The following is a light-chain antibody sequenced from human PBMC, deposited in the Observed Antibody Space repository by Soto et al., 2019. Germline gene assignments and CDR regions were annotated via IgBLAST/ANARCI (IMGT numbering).Light chain of an antibody. V-gene: IGKV2-30*02. CDR1: QSLVHSDGNTY. J-gene: IGKJ1*01. CDR3: MQGTHWPPWT. CDR2: KVS. Sequence: DVVMTQSPLSTPVTLVQPASISCRSSQSLVHSDGNTYYIWFHQRPGQSPRRLIYKVSNRDSGVPDRFSVSGSGTDFTPKISRVEAEDVGVYYCMQGTHWPPWTFGQGTKVEIK.